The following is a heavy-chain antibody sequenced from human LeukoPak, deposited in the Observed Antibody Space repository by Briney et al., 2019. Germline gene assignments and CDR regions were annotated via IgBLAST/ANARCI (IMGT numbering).Heavy chain of an antibody. J-gene: IGHJ5*02. Sequence: SETLSLTCAVYGASSSIYYWTWIRQPPGKGLEWIGEINLSGGTNYNPSLKSRVTLSLNTSKNQISLRLSSVTAADTAVYYCARGKRVTMIRGASPRRYFDTWGQGTLVTVSS. CDR3: ARGKRVTMIRGASPRRYFDT. V-gene: IGHV4-34*01. CDR1: GASSSIYY. D-gene: IGHD3-10*01. CDR2: INLSGGT.